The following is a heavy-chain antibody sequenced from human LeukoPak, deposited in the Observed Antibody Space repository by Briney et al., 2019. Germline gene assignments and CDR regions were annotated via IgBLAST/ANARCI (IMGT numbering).Heavy chain of an antibody. J-gene: IGHJ4*01. CDR3: ARESPYCTNGVCYMGVDY. CDR1: GYTFTGYY. D-gene: IGHD2-8*01. CDR2: INPNSGGT. V-gene: IGHV1-2*02. Sequence: ASVKVSCKASGYTFTGYYMHWVRQAPGQGLEWMGWINPNSGGTNYAQKFQGRVTMTRDTSISTAYMELSRLRSDDTAVYYCARESPYCTNGVCYMGVDYWAHGTLVTVSS.